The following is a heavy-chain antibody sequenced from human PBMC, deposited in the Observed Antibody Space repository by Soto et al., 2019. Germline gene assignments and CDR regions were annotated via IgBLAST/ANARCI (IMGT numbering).Heavy chain of an antibody. CDR1: GDSCTSYW. D-gene: IGHD2-15*01. CDR3: ARSAPHRWYFDY. V-gene: IGHV5-51*01. J-gene: IGHJ4*02. Sequence: PGESQRISCRVAGDSCTSYWSGWLRQMPGKGLEWMGIIYPGDSDTRYSPSFQGQVTISADKSISTAYLQWSSLKASDTAMYYCARSAPHRWYFDYWGQGTLVTVSS. CDR2: IYPGDSDT.